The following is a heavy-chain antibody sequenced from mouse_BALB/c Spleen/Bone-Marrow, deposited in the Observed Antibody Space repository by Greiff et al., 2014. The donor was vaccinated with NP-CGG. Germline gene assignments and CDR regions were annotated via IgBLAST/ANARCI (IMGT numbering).Heavy chain of an antibody. J-gene: IGHJ3*01. V-gene: IGHV1-5*01. CDR2: IYPGNSDT. Sequence: VQLQQSGTVLARPGASVKVSCKVSGYTFTSYWMHWVKQRPGQGLEWIGAIYPGNSDTSYNQKFKGKAKLTAVTSTSTAYMELSSLTNEDSAVYYCTRYYYRFSAWFAYWGQGTLVTVSA. CDR3: TRYYYRFSAWFAY. CDR1: GYTFTSYW. D-gene: IGHD2-14*01.